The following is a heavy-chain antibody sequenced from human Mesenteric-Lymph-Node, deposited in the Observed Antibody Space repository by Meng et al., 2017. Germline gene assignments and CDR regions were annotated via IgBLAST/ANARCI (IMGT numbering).Heavy chain of an antibody. CDR1: EFTFSNYA. Sequence: GSLRLSCVASEFTFSNYAMAWVRQAPGKGLEWVSGISASGGGTYYLDSVKGRFTISRDNSKNTLSLQMDSLRVEDTALYYCAKSAPGYWYFDLWGRGTLVTVSS. CDR3: AKSAPGYWYFDL. D-gene: IGHD2-15*01. CDR2: ISASGGGT. J-gene: IGHJ2*01. V-gene: IGHV3-23*01.